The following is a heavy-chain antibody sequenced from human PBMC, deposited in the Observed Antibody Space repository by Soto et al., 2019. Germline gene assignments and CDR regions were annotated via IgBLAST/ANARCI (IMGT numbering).Heavy chain of an antibody. Sequence: ASVKVSCKASGYIFITYGISWVRQAPGQGLEWMGRISTYNGNTNYAQNLRGRVTMTTDTSTSTAYMELRSLRSDDTAVYYCARDLDGSGSYYTDYWGPGTLVTVSS. CDR2: ISTYNGNT. D-gene: IGHD3-10*01. J-gene: IGHJ4*02. V-gene: IGHV1-18*01. CDR1: GYIFITYG. CDR3: ARDLDGSGSYYTDY.